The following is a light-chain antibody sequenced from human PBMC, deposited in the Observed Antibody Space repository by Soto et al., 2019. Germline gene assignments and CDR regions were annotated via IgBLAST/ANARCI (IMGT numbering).Light chain of an antibody. CDR3: QVWDNSTGV. CDR1: NIGSKN. J-gene: IGLJ3*02. Sequence: SYELTQPLSVSVALGQTARITCGGNNIGSKNVHGYQQKPGQAPVLVIYNDSNRPSGIPERFSGSNSGNTASLTISRAQAGDEADDYSQVWDNSTGVFGTRTKLTVL. V-gene: IGLV3-9*01. CDR2: NDS.